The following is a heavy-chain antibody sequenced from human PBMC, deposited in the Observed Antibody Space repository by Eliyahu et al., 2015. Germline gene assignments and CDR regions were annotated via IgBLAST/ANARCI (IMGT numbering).Heavy chain of an antibody. D-gene: IGHD4-23*01. V-gene: IGHV1-69*01. CDR2: IVPMFGTP. J-gene: IGHJ1*01. CDR1: GGTFSSYN. CDR3: AREAYIGNMNRYFQH. Sequence: EVKKPGSSVKVSCKASGGTFSSYNVSWVRQAPGQGLEWMRGIVPMFGTPNYAQKFQGRVTITADESTNTAYMELSSLRSEDAAVYFCAREAYIGNMNRYFQHWGQGTLVTVSS.